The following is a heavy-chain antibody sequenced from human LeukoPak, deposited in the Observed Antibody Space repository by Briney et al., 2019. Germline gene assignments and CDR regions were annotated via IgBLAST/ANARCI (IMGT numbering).Heavy chain of an antibody. CDR3: ARDFRYCRGGSCYQYGMDV. CDR2: INPNSGGT. J-gene: IGHJ6*02. CDR1: GYTFTGYY. Sequence: ASVKVSCKASGYTFTGYYMHWVRQAPGQGLEWMGWINPNSGGTNYEQKFQGRVTMTRGTSISTAYMEMSRLRSDDTAVYYCARDFRYCRGGSCYQYGMDVWGQGTTVTVSS. V-gene: IGHV1-2*02. D-gene: IGHD2-15*01.